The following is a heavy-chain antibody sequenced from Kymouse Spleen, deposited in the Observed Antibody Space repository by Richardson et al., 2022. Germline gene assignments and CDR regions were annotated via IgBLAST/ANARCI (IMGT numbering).Heavy chain of an antibody. CDR3: ARDHIVVVPAASDPTIGGYYYYGMDV. J-gene: IGHJ6*02. D-gene: IGHD2-2*02. V-gene: IGHV4-31*03. CDR1: GGSISSGGYY. Sequence: QVQLQESGPGLVKPSQTLSLTCTVSGGSISSGGYYWSWIRQHPGKGLEWIGYIYYSGSTYYNPSLKSRVTISVDTSKNQFSLKLSSVTAADTAVYYCARDHIVVVPAASDPTIGGYYYYGMDVWGQGTTVTVSS. CDR2: IYYSGST.